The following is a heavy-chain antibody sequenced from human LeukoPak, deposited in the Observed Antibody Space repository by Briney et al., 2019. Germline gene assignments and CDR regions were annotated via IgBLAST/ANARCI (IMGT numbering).Heavy chain of an antibody. CDR1: GGSISTHS. J-gene: IGHJ2*01. D-gene: IGHD3-22*01. V-gene: IGHV4-4*07. Sequence: SETLSLTCSVSGGSISTHSWHWIRQSAEKGLEWIGRTHISGSTNKNPSLKSRVTMSLDTSKNQFSLRLSSVTAADTAVYYCARDPDYYDSSGSSGYFDLWGRGTLVTVSS. CDR2: THISGST. CDR3: ARDPDYYDSSGSSGYFDL.